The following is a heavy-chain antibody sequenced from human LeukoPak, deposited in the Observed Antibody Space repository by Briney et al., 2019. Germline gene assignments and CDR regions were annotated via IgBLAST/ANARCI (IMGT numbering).Heavy chain of an antibody. J-gene: IGHJ4*02. CDR3: ARDHDPNYFDY. D-gene: IGHD3-16*01. CDR2: IYYSGST. V-gene: IGHV4-30-4*01. Sequence: SETLSLTCTVSGGSISSGDYYWRWIRQPPGKGLEWIGYIYYSGSTYYNPSLKSRLTISVDTSKNQFSLKLSSVTAADTAVYYCARDHDPNYFDYWGQGTLVTVSS. CDR1: GGSISSGDYY.